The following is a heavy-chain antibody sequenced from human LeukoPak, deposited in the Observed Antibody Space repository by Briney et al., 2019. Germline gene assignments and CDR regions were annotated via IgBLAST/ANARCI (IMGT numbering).Heavy chain of an antibody. Sequence: GGSLRLSCAASGFTFSNYSMNWVRQAPGKGLEWVSYISGTSSIIYYADSVKGRFTISRDNAKNSLYLQMNSLRAEDTAVYYCARDAVWGYYDSSGYYPLDYWGQGTLVTVSS. V-gene: IGHV3-48*04. CDR2: ISGTSSII. D-gene: IGHD3-22*01. CDR1: GFTFSNYS. CDR3: ARDAVWGYYDSSGYYPLDY. J-gene: IGHJ4*02.